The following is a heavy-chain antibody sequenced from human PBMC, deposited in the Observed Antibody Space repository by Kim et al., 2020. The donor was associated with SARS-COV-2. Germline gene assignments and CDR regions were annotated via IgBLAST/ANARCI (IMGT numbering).Heavy chain of an antibody. Sequence: GGSLRLSCAASGFSVSVTYMSWVRQAPGRGLEWVSVLYTGGSSYYADSMKGRFIISRDDSENTLYLRMNSLSAEDTAVYFCASVVAEIRDYYYMDVWGKG. CDR3: ASVVAEIRDYYYMDV. CDR2: LYTGGSS. J-gene: IGHJ6*03. CDR1: GFSVSVTY. V-gene: IGHV3-53*01. D-gene: IGHD2-15*01.